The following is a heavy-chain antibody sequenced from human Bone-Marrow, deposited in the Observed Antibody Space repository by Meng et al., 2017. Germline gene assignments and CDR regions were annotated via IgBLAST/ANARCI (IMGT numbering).Heavy chain of an antibody. CDR1: GFTFSSYA. D-gene: IGHD3-16*01. CDR2: ISYDGSNK. Sequence: GESLKISCAASGFTFSSYAMHWVRQAPGKGLEWVAVISYDGSNKYYADSVKGRFTISRDNSKNTLYLQMNSLRAEDTAVYYCAGLGRFDPWGRGTLVTVPS. CDR3: AGLGRFDP. V-gene: IGHV3-30*01. J-gene: IGHJ5*02.